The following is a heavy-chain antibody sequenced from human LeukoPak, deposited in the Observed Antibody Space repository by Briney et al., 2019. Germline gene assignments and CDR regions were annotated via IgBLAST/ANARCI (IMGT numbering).Heavy chain of an antibody. Sequence: GGSLRLSCSASGFTFSRYAMHWVRQAPGKGLEHVSVIIINGGSTYYADSVRGRFTISRDNSKNTLYLQMGSLRAEDMAVYYCARDGDNSGWYGYYFDYWGQGTLVTVSS. CDR2: IIINGGST. D-gene: IGHD6-19*01. CDR3: ARDGDNSGWYGYYFDY. J-gene: IGHJ4*02. V-gene: IGHV3-64*02. CDR1: GFTFSRYA.